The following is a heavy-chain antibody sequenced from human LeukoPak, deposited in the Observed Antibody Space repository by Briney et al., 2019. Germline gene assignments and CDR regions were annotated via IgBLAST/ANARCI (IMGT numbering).Heavy chain of an antibody. D-gene: IGHD7-27*01. CDR2: ISPNSGGT. J-gene: IGHJ2*01. V-gene: IGHV1-2*02. Sequence: ASVKVSCKVSGYTLTELSMHWVRQAPGKGLEWMGWISPNSGGTDYAQKFKGRVTMTRDTSISTTYVELSSLTSDDTAVYYCAIQPWGSGNNWYFDLWGRGTLVTVSS. CDR1: GYTLTELS. CDR3: AIQPWGSGNNWYFDL.